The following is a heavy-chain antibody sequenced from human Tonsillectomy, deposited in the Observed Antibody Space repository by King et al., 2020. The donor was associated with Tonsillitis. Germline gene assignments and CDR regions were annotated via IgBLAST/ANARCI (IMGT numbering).Heavy chain of an antibody. V-gene: IGHV4-59*01. CDR2: IYDSGST. CDR3: ARDPILTGYYFQPVWYFDL. CDR1: GGSISSYY. D-gene: IGHD3-9*01. J-gene: IGHJ2*01. Sequence: VQLQESGPGLVKPSETLSLTCTVSGGSISSYYWSWIRQPPGKGLGWVGYIYDSGSTNYNPSLKSRVTISVDTTKNQSSLKLSSVTAADTAVYYCARDPILTGYYFQPVWYFDLWGRGTLVTVSS.